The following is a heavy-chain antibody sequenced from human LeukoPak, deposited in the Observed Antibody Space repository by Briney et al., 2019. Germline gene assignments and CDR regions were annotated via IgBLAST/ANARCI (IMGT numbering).Heavy chain of an antibody. CDR1: GGSISSSSYY. V-gene: IGHV4-39*01. CDR2: IYYSGST. D-gene: IGHD6-6*01. Sequence: PSETLSLTCTVSGGSISSSSYYWGWIRQPPGKGLDWIGSIYYSGSTYYNPSLKSRVTISVDTSKNQFSLKLSSVTAADTAVYYCAALVLNHFDYWGQGTLVTVSS. J-gene: IGHJ4*02. CDR3: AALVLNHFDY.